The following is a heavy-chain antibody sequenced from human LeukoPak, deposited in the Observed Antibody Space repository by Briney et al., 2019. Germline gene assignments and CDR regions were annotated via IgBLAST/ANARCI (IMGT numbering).Heavy chain of an antibody. V-gene: IGHV3-30*02. CDR2: IRYDGSNK. D-gene: IGHD2-15*01. J-gene: IGHJ4*02. Sequence: GGSLRLSCAASGFAFSSYGMHWVRQAPGKGLEWVAFIRYDGSNKYYADSVKGRFTISRDNSKNTLYLQMNSLRAEDTAVYYCAKGTYCSGGSCYSGYFDYWGQGTLVTVSS. CDR3: AKGTYCSGGSCYSGYFDY. CDR1: GFAFSSYG.